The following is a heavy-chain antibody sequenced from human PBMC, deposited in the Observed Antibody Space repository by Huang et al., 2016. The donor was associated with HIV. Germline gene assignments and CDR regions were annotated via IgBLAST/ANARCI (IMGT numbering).Heavy chain of an antibody. Sequence: EVQLVESGGGLVKPGGSLRLVCAASGFTLTTVSMNWVRQAPGRGLHGVADINVPGTHIYYAESVEGRLTISRDNTRKSLYLQLNSLRAEDTAVYYCVRIGYGENSYGSGYFDPWGQGTLVAVSS. CDR2: INVPGTHI. V-gene: IGHV3-21*01. D-gene: IGHD4-17*01. CDR3: VRIGYGENSYGSGYFDP. CDR1: GFTLTTVS. J-gene: IGHJ5*02.